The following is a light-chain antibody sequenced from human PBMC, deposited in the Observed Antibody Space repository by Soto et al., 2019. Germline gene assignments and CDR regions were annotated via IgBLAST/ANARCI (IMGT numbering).Light chain of an antibody. V-gene: IGLV1-40*01. CDR2: GNS. CDR3: QSYDSSLDVV. CDR1: SSNIGAGYD. Sequence: QLVLTQPPSMSGAPGQRVTISCTGSSSNIGAGYDVHWYQQLPGTAPKLLIYGNSNRPSGVPDRFSGSKSGTSASLAITGLQAEDEADYYCQSYDSSLDVVFGGGTKLTVL. J-gene: IGLJ2*01.